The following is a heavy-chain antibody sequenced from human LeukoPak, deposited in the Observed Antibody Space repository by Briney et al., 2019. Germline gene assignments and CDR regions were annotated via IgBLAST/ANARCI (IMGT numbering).Heavy chain of an antibody. Sequence: GGSLRLSCAASGFTFSRYWMSWIRQAPGKGLEWVSYISGSGSTTYYADSVKGRFTISRDNAKNSLYLQMNSLRAEDTAVYYCAELGITMIGGVWGKGTTVTISS. V-gene: IGHV3-11*04. CDR3: AELGITMIGGV. D-gene: IGHD3-10*02. CDR1: GFTFSRYW. CDR2: ISGSGSTT. J-gene: IGHJ6*04.